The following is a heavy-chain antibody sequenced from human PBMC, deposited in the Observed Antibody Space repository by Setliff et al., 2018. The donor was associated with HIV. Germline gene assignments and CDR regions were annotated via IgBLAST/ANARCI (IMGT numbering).Heavy chain of an antibody. Sequence: GGSLRLSCAASRFTLSSYTMNWVRQAPGKGLEWVSSISSTSSYMYYADSVKGRFTISRDNAKNSLFLQMNSLRAEDTAVYYCARRGNYLGDAFDIWGQGTMVTVSS. CDR2: ISSTSSYM. D-gene: IGHD1-26*01. V-gene: IGHV3-21*01. J-gene: IGHJ3*02. CDR1: RFTLSSYT. CDR3: ARRGNYLGDAFDI.